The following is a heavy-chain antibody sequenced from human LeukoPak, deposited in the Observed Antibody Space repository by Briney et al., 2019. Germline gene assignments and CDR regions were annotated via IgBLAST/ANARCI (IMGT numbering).Heavy chain of an antibody. CDR2: IWYDGSTK. CDR1: GFTFSYFG. V-gene: IGHV3-33*01. J-gene: IGHJ4*02. Sequence: GGSLRLSCVASGFTFSYFGMHWVRQAPGKGLEWVAVIWYDGSTKYYGDAVKGRFTISRDNSKDTLYLQMNSLRVEDTAVYYCARWGDGARLDYWGQGTLVAVSS. CDR3: ARWGDGARLDY. D-gene: IGHD1-26*01.